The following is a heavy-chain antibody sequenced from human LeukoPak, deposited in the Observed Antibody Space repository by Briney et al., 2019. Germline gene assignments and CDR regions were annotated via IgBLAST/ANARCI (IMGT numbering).Heavy chain of an antibody. CDR3: ARPGYSSGWYDWYFDL. CDR1: GGSISSGDYY. J-gene: IGHJ2*01. D-gene: IGHD6-19*01. CDR2: IYYSGST. V-gene: IGHV4-30-4*01. Sequence: SQTLSLTCTVSGGSISSGDYYWSWIRQPPGKGLEWIGYIYYSGSTYYNPSLKSRVTISVDTSKNQFSLELSSVTAADTAVYYCARPGYSSGWYDWYFDLWGRGTLVTVSS.